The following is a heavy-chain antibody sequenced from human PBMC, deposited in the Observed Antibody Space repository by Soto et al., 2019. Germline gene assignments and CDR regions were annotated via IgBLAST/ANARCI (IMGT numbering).Heavy chain of an antibody. Sequence: QVQLQESGPGLVKPSETLSLTCTVSGGSISSYYWSWIRQPPGKGLEWIGHIYYSGSTNYNPSLKSRVTISVDTSKNQFSLKLSSVTAADTAVYYCARDRYDFWSGYSDSWYFDLWGRGTLVTVSS. J-gene: IGHJ2*01. CDR3: ARDRYDFWSGYSDSWYFDL. CDR2: IYYSGST. CDR1: GGSISSYY. D-gene: IGHD3-3*01. V-gene: IGHV4-59*01.